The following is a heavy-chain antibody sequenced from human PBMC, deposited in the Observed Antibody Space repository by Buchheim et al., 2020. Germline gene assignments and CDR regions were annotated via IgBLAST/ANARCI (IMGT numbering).Heavy chain of an antibody. J-gene: IGHJ3*02. Sequence: QVQLQESGPGLVKPSETLSLTCTVSGGSISSYYWSWIRQPPGKGLEWIGYIYYSGSTNYNPSLKSRVTISVDTSKNQFSLKLSSVTAADTAVYYCAGGDCSSTSCYLEMAFDIWGQGT. V-gene: IGHV4-59*01. CDR1: GGSISSYY. CDR3: AGGDCSSTSCYLEMAFDI. CDR2: IYYSGST. D-gene: IGHD2-2*01.